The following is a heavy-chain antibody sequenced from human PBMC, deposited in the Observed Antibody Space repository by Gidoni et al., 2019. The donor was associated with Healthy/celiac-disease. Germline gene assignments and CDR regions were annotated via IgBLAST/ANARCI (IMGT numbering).Heavy chain of an antibody. CDR1: GFSLSTSGMC. V-gene: IGHV2-70*15. CDR2: IDCDDDK. Sequence: QVTLRESGPALVKPTQTLTLTCTFSGFSLSTSGMCVSWIRQPPGKALEWLARIDCDDDKYYSTSLKTRLTISKDTSKNQVVLTMTNMDPVDTATYYCARTPITGTHDAFDIWGQGTMVTVSS. D-gene: IGHD1-7*01. J-gene: IGHJ3*02. CDR3: ARTPITGTHDAFDI.